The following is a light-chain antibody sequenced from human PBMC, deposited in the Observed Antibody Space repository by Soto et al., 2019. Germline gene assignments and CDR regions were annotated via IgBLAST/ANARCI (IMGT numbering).Light chain of an antibody. J-gene: IGLJ3*02. CDR1: SSDVGGYNS. V-gene: IGLV2-14*01. CDR3: SSYTGTSALL. Sequence: QSVLTQAASVSGSPGQSITISCTGTSSDVGGYNSVSWYQQHPGEAPKLMIYEVSNRPSGVSSRFSGSKSANTASLTISGLQAEDEADYYCSSYTGTSALLFGGGTKVTVL. CDR2: EVS.